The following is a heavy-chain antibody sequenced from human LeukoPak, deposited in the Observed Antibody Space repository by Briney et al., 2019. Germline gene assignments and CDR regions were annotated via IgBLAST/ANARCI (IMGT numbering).Heavy chain of an antibody. Sequence: GGSLRLSCAASGFTFSTFAMIWVRQPPGKGLEWVSSISRSTTYIYYADSVQGRFTISRDNAKNSLYLQMNSLRAEDTAVYYCARDVRLQGWFDYWGQGTLVTVSS. J-gene: IGHJ4*02. D-gene: IGHD5-24*01. V-gene: IGHV3-21*01. CDR2: ISRSTTYI. CDR1: GFTFSTFA. CDR3: ARDVRLQGWFDY.